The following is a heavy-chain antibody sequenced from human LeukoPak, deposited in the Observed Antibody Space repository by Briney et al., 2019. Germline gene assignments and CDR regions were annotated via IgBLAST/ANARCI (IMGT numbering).Heavy chain of an antibody. CDR1: GFTFNDNS. V-gene: IGHV3-21*01. CDR2: ISGNSYHI. Sequence: PGGSLRLSCAASGFTFNDNSMSWVRQAPGKGLEWVSSISGNSYHIFYADSVKGRFTISRDNDKNSLYLQMNSLRAEDTAVYYCARASEFDYWGQGNLVTVSS. CDR3: ARASEFDY. J-gene: IGHJ4*02.